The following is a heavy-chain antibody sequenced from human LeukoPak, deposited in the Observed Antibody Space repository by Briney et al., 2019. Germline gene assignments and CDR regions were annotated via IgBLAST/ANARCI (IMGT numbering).Heavy chain of an antibody. CDR1: GFTFSSYA. V-gene: IGHV3-30*03. CDR3: ARDYDSSGYDSEYFQH. Sequence: GGSLRLSCAASGFTFSSYAMSWVRQAPGKGLEWVALISYDEGNKYYADSVKGRFTISRDNSNNTLYLQMNSLRAEDTAVYFCARDYDSSGYDSEYFQHWGQGTLVTVSS. CDR2: ISYDEGNK. J-gene: IGHJ1*01. D-gene: IGHD3-22*01.